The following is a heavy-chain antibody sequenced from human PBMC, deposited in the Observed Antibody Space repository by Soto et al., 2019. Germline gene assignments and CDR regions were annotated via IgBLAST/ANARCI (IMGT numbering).Heavy chain of an antibody. Sequence: SETLSLTCAVYGGSFSGYYWTWIRQPPGKGLEWIGEINHSGTINFNPSLKSRLTISLDTSKKHFSLKLSSVTDADTAAYYCARADRTLVSSYSLDVWGQGTSVTVSS. CDR2: INHSGTI. J-gene: IGHJ6*02. D-gene: IGHD2-21*01. CDR3: ARADRTLVSSYSLDV. CDR1: GGSFSGYY. V-gene: IGHV4-34*01.